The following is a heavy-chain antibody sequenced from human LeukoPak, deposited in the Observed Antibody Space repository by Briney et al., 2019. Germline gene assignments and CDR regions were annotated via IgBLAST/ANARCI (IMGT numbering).Heavy chain of an antibody. CDR3: ARSPYGDYFHYYYYMDV. D-gene: IGHD4-17*01. Sequence: SETLSLTCTVSGGSISSSSYYWGWIRQPPGKGLEWIGSIYYSGSTYYNPSLKSRVTISVDTSKNQFSLKLSSVTAADTAVYYCARSPYGDYFHYYYYMDVWGKGTTVTISS. CDR1: GGSISSSSYY. CDR2: IYYSGST. V-gene: IGHV4-39*07. J-gene: IGHJ6*03.